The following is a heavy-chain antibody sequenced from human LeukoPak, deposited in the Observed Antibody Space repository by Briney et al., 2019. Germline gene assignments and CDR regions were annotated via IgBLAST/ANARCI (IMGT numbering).Heavy chain of an antibody. J-gene: IGHJ4*02. CDR1: GGSFSGYY. V-gene: IGHV4-34*01. CDR2: INHSGST. Sequence: PSETLSLTCAVYGGSFSGYYWSWIRQPPGKGLEWIGEINHSGSTNYNPSLKSRVTISVDTSKNQFSLKLSSVTAADTAVYYCARAPGRGRAFFGYWGQGTLVTVSS. CDR3: ARAPGRGRAFFGY. D-gene: IGHD1-26*01.